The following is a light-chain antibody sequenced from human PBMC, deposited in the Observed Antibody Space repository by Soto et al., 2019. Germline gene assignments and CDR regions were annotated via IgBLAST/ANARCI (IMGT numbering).Light chain of an antibody. CDR3: QQYGSSGT. CDR2: GAS. CDR1: QSVSSSY. J-gene: IGKJ1*01. Sequence: EIVLTQSPGTLSLCTGERATLSCRASQSVSSSYLAWYQQKPGQAPRLLIYGASTRATGIPARFSGSGSGTDFTLTISRLEPEDFAVYYCQQYGSSGTFGQGTKVDIK. V-gene: IGKV3-20*01.